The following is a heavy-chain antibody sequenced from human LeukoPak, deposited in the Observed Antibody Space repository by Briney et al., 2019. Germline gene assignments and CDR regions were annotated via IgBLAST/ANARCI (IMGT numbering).Heavy chain of an antibody. V-gene: IGHV3-48*02. Sequence: PGGSLRLSCAASGFTFSSYTMNWVRQAPGKGLEWASSISSSGTTINYADSVKGRFIISRGNAKNSLSLQMNSLGDEDTAVYYCASKRYSSTWRDAFDIWGQGTMVTVSS. CDR3: ASKRYSSTWRDAFDI. CDR2: ISSSGTTI. CDR1: GFTFSSYT. J-gene: IGHJ3*02. D-gene: IGHD6-13*01.